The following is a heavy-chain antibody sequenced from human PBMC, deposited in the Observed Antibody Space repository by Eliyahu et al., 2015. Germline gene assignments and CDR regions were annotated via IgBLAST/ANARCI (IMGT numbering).Heavy chain of an antibody. CDR1: GFTFNNYA. J-gene: IGHJ4*02. V-gene: IGHV3-23*01. CDR3: AKHKALTAGSFDH. Sequence: SCAASGFTFNNYAMSWVRQAPGKGLEWVSGISGSGDSTYYADSVKGRFPISRDNSKNFLYLQMDSLRAEDTALYYCAKHKALTAGSFDHWGQGTLVTVSS. CDR2: ISGSGDST.